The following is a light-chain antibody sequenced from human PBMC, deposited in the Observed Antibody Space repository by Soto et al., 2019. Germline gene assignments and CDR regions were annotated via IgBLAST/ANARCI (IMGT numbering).Light chain of an antibody. V-gene: IGLV2-8*01. CDR2: EVT. CDR1: SSDVGGYDY. J-gene: IGLJ1*01. CDR3: SSYTGGNPSYV. Sequence: QSVLTQPPSASGSPGQSVTISCTGTSSDVGGYDYVSWYQQHPGKAPKLMIYEVTVRPSGVSDRFSGPKSGNTASLTVSGLQAEDEADYYCSSYTGGNPSYVFGTGTKV.